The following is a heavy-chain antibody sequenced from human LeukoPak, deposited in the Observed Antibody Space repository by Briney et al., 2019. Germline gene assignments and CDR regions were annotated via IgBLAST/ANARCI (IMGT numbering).Heavy chain of an antibody. D-gene: IGHD3-9*01. CDR2: INPNSGGT. CDR1: GYTFTGYY. CDR3: AREYILTAYYGDY. J-gene: IGHJ4*02. V-gene: IGHV1-2*02. Sequence: ASVKVSCKASGYTFTGYYMHWVRQAPGQGLEWMGWINPNSGGTNYAQKFQGRVTMTRDTSISTAHMELSRLRSDDTAVYYCAREYILTAYYGDYWGQGTLVTVSS.